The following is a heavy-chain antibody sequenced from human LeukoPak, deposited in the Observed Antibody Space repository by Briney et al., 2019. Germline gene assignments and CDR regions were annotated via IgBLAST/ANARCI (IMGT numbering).Heavy chain of an antibody. CDR3: ARAAGHYFDY. CDR1: GFTFKSYS. CDR2: ITSTSSDV. J-gene: IGHJ4*02. D-gene: IGHD3-10*01. Sequence: GGSLRLSCVATGFTFKSYSMKWVRQAPGKGLEWVSFITSTSSDVFYADSVKGRFTVSRDNARNSLYLQMNSLRAEDTAVYYCARAAGHYFDYWGQGSLVTVSS. V-gene: IGHV3-21*05.